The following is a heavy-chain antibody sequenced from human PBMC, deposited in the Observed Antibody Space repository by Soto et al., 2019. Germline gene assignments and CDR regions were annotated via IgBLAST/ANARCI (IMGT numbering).Heavy chain of an antibody. V-gene: IGHV1-2*04. Sequence: QVQLVQSGAEVKKPGASVKVSCKASGYTFTGYYMHWVRQAPGQGLEWMGWINPNSGGTNYAQKFQGWVTMTRDTSISTAYMELSRLSSDDTAVYYCARDVVGDPSEFRPYYDFWSGDYDYWGQGTLVTVSS. CDR2: INPNSGGT. J-gene: IGHJ4*02. CDR1: GYTFTGYY. D-gene: IGHD3-3*01. CDR3: ARDVVGDPSEFRPYYDFWSGDYDY.